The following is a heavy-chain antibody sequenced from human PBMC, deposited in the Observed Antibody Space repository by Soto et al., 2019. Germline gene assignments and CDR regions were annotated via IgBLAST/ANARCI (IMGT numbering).Heavy chain of an antibody. J-gene: IGHJ5*02. CDR3: ARHGSSGSYLRAPNWFDP. V-gene: IGHV4-39*01. D-gene: IGHD3-10*01. CDR1: GGSISSSSSY. CDR2: VYYGGST. Sequence: ETLSLTCTVSGGSISSSSSYWGWIRQPPGKGLEWIGSVYYGGSTYFNPSLKSRVTMSVDTSKNRFSLRLSSVTAADTAVYYCARHGSSGSYLRAPNWFDPWGQGTLVTVSS.